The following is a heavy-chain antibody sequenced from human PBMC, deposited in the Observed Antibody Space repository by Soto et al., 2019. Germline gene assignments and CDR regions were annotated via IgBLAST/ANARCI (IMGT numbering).Heavy chain of an antibody. CDR3: ARDLARYFDWLFSYYGMDV. D-gene: IGHD3-9*01. CDR2: ISSDGSNK. J-gene: IGHJ6*02. CDR1: GFTFSSYA. V-gene: IGHV3-30-3*01. Sequence: QVQLVESGGGVVQPGRSLRLSCAASGFTFSSYAMHWVRQAPGKGLEWVAVISSDGSNKYYADSVKGRFTISRDNSKNTLYLQMNSLRAEDTAVYYCARDLARYFDWLFSYYGMDVWGQGTTVTVSS.